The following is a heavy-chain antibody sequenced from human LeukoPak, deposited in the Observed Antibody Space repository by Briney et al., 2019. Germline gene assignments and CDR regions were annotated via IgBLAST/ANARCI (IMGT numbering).Heavy chain of an antibody. Sequence: TSETLSLTSTVSGGAISNGGHYWSWIRQHPGKGLEWIGYINYSGSTYYNPSLKSRFTISVDTSQNQFSLKVTSVTAADPAMYNCASLYSKSWHLDNSGQGTLVTVSS. D-gene: IGHD6-13*01. V-gene: IGHV4-31*03. CDR2: INYSGST. CDR1: GGAISNGGHY. CDR3: ASLYSKSWHLDN. J-gene: IGHJ4*02.